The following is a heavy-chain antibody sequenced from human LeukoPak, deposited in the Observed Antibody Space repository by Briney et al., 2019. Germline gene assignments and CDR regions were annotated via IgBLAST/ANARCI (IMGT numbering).Heavy chain of an antibody. CDR3: ARDLISGIAAAGLDY. D-gene: IGHD6-13*01. Sequence: SETLSLTCTVSGGSISSSSYHWGWIRQPPGKGLEWIGSIYYSGSTYYNPSLKSRVTISVDTSKNQFSLKLSSVTAADTAVYYCARDLISGIAAAGLDYWGQGTLVTVSS. J-gene: IGHJ4*02. V-gene: IGHV4-39*02. CDR2: IYYSGST. CDR1: GGSISSSSYH.